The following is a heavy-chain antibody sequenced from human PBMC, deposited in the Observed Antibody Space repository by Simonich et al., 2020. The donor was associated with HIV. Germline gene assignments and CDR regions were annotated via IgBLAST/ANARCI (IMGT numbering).Heavy chain of an antibody. D-gene: IGHD3-10*01. CDR3: ARQKWTMVRGVMGNWFDP. V-gene: IGHV4-39*01. CDR2: IYYRGST. CDR1: SDSISSSSYY. J-gene: IGHJ5*02. Sequence: QVELQQWGAGLLKPSETLSLNCAVSSDSISSSSYYWGWIRQPPGKGLEWIGSIYYRGSTYYNPSLTRRVTISVDTSKNQFSLNMRAVTAADTAVYYCARQKWTMVRGVMGNWFDPWGQGTLVTVAS.